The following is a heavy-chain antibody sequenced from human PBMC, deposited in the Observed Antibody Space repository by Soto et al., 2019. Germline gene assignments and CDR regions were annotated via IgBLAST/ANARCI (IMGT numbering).Heavy chain of an antibody. CDR2: IIPIFGTA. Sequence: QVQLVQSGAEVKKPGSSVKVSCKASGGTFSSYAISWVRQAPGQGLEWMGGIIPIFGTANYEQKFQGRVTITADEXXSXAXXELSSLRSEDTAVYYCARGGFGCISTCCYADRFDYWGQGTLVTVSS. D-gene: IGHD2-2*01. CDR1: GGTFSSYA. V-gene: IGHV1-69*12. CDR3: ARGGFGCISTCCYADRFDY. J-gene: IGHJ4*02.